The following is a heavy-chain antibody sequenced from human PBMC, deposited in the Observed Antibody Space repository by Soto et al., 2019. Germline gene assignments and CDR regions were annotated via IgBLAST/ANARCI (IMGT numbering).Heavy chain of an antibody. CDR3: ARVWNWNYVPRRYFQL. CDR1: RYTFTSYA. CDR2: INAGNGNT. J-gene: IGHJ2*01. D-gene: IGHD1-7*01. Sequence: ASVKVSCKASRYTFTSYAMHWVRQAPGQRLEWMGWINAGNGNTKYSQKFQGRVTITRDTSASTAYMELSSLRSEDTAVYYCARVWNWNYVPRRYFQLWGRGTLVTASS. V-gene: IGHV1-3*01.